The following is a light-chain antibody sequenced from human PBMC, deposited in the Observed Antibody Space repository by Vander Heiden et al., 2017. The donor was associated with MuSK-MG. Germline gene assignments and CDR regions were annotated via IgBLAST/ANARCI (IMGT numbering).Light chain of an antibody. CDR3: QHYNNWPPWT. V-gene: IGKV3-15*01. CDR2: GAS. CDR1: QSVGNN. Sequence: IVTPHPPGTLSVSPGERVTLSCRASQSVGNNLAWYQQKPGQAPRLLIYGASTRATGIPTRFSGSGSGAEFTLIISSLQFEDFAVYYCQHYNNWPPWTFGQGTRLEIK. J-gene: IGKJ1*01.